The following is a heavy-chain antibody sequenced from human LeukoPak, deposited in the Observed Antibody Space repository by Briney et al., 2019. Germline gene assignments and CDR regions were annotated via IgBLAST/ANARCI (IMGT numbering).Heavy chain of an antibody. CDR3: AIVLNIYHYYGMDV. D-gene: IGHD2/OR15-2a*01. V-gene: IGHV3-23*01. CDR2: ISGSGGST. CDR1: GFTFTSYA. J-gene: IGHJ6*02. Sequence: GGSLRLSCAASGFTFTSYAMTWVRQAPGKGLEWVSGISGSGGSTDYADSVRGRFTISRDNSKNTLFLQMNSLRAEDTAVYYCAIVLNIYHYYGMDVWGQGTTVTVSS.